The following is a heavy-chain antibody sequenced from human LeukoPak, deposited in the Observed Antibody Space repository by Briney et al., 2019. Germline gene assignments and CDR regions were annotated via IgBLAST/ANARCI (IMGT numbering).Heavy chain of an antibody. V-gene: IGHV4-59*12. J-gene: IGHJ6*02. D-gene: IGHD2-15*01. CDR1: GGSISSYY. CDR2: IYYSGNT. Sequence: ETLSLTCTVSGGSISSYYWSWIRQPPGKGLEWIGYIYYSGNTNYNPSLESRVTISVDTSKNQFSLKLSSVTAADTAVYYCARDALVAAARFGYYYGMDVWGQGTTVTVSS. CDR3: ARDALVAAARFGYYYGMDV.